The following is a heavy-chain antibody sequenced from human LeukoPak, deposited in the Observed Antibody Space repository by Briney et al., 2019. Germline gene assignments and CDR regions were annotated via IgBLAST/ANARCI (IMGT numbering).Heavy chain of an antibody. D-gene: IGHD1-26*01. Sequence: GLAWIAEIYPSGSTNYTPSLKSPVTISVDKSKTQFSLRLTSVTAADTAVYYCTRGGELINFWGQGTLVTVSS. J-gene: IGHJ4*02. CDR3: TRGGELINF. CDR2: IYPSGST. V-gene: IGHV4-4*02.